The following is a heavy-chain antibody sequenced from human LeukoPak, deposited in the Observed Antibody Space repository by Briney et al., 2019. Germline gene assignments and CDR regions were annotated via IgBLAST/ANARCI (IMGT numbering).Heavy chain of an antibody. CDR2: MYFDGSS. J-gene: IGHJ4*02. D-gene: IGHD6-13*01. CDR1: GASINSYY. V-gene: IGHV4-59*01. Sequence: PSETLSLTCAVSGASINSYYWSWIRQTPGKRLEWIAYMYFDGSSNYNPSLKGRVTILLDTPKNQLSLKLTSVTPADTAVYYCARGQQLVSVDYWGQGTLVTVSS. CDR3: ARGQQLVSVDY.